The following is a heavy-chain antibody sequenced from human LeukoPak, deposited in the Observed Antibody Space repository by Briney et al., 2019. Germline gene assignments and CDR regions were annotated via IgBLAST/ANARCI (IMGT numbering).Heavy chain of an antibody. Sequence: SGPTLVKLTQTRTLTCTFSGFSLSTSGGGVGWIRQPPGKALEWLALCYWNDDKRYCRSLKTRLTITKDTSKNQVVLTMTDMDPVDTAAYYCARSIGYNWNYHESFGYWGQGTLVTVSS. CDR2: CYWNDDK. D-gene: IGHD1-7*01. CDR1: GFSLSTSGGG. V-gene: IGHV2-5*01. CDR3: ARSIGYNWNYHESFGY. J-gene: IGHJ4*02.